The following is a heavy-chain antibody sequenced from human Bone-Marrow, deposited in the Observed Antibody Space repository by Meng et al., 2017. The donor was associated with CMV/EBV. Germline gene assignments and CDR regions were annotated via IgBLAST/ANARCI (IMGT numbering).Heavy chain of an antibody. CDR1: GGSISSSSYY. CDR2: IYYSGST. V-gene: IGHV4-39*07. Sequence: SETLSLTCTVSGGSISSSSYYWGWIRQPPGKGLEWIGSIYYSGSTYYNPSLKSRVTISVDTSKNQFSLKLSSVTAADTAVYYCARGRTRKGFDDWGPGHLVTVAS. J-gene: IGHJ4*02. D-gene: IGHD1-14*01. CDR3: ARGRTRKGFDD.